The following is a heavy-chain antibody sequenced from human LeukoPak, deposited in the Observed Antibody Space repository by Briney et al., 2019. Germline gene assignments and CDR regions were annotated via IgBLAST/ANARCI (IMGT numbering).Heavy chain of an antibody. V-gene: IGHV1-69*13. Sequence: SVKVSCKASGGTFSSYAISWVRQAPGQGLEWMGGIIPIFGTANYAQKFQGRVTTTADESTSTAYMELSSLRSEDTAVYYCAREYDSYYYMDVWGKGTTVTVSS. CDR1: GGTFSSYA. CDR3: AREYDSYYYMDV. J-gene: IGHJ6*03. CDR2: IIPIFGTA. D-gene: IGHD3-3*01.